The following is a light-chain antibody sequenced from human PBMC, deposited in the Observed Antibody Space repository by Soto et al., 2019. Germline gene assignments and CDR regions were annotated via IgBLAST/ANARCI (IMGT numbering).Light chain of an antibody. CDR1: QSVGGN. CDR2: GAS. Sequence: EIVLTQSPGSLSLSPGDRATLSCRASQSVGGNVAWYQQIPGQPPKLLIFGASSRATGIADKFSGSGSGTDFTLTISSLEPEDFAVYFCQQRSSWPQFGQGTKVDIK. V-gene: IGKV3-11*01. J-gene: IGKJ1*01. CDR3: QQRSSWPQ.